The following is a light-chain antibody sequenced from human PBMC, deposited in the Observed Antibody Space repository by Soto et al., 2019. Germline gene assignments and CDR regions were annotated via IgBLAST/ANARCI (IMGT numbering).Light chain of an antibody. V-gene: IGLV1-40*01. Sequence: QSALTQPPSVSGAPGQRVTISCTGSSSNIGAGYDVHWYQQLPGTAPKLLIYGNSNRPSGVPDRFSGSKSGTSASLAITGLQAEDEADYYCQSYDSSLSGSYVFGGGTKLTVL. CDR1: SSNIGAGYD. J-gene: IGLJ2*01. CDR3: QSYDSSLSGSYV. CDR2: GNS.